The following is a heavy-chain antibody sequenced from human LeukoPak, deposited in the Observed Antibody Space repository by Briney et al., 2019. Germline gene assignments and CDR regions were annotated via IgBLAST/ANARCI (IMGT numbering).Heavy chain of an antibody. D-gene: IGHD3-22*01. V-gene: IGHV4-61*02. Sequence: SQTLSLTCTVSEGSISSGSYYWSWIRQPAGKGLEWIGRIYTSGSTNYNPSLKSRVTISVDTSKNQFSLKLSSVTAADTAVYYCARVDYYDRVDYWGQGTLVTVSS. CDR2: IYTSGST. J-gene: IGHJ4*02. CDR3: ARVDYYDRVDY. CDR1: EGSISSGSYY.